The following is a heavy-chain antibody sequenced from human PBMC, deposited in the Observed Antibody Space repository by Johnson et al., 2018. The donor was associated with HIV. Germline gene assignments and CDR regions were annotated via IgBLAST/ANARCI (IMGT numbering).Heavy chain of an antibody. D-gene: IGHD3-10*01. V-gene: IGHV3-66*01. CDR1: GFTVSSNY. J-gene: IGHJ3*02. Sequence: VQLVESGGGLVQPGGSLRLSCAASGFTVSSNYMSWVRQAPGKGLEWVSIVYSGGNTYYTDSVKGRFTISRDNSKNTLYLQMNSLRVEDTAVYYCASEVRGVLDIWGQGTMVTVSS. CDR3: ASEVRGVLDI. CDR2: VYSGGNT.